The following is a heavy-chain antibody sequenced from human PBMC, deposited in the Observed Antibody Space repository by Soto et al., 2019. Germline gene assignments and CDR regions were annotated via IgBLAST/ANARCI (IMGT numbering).Heavy chain of an antibody. CDR3: TRDHYSSSWSGYYYYGMDV. D-gene: IGHD6-13*01. Sequence: GGALRLSCTASGFTFGDYTMSWFRQAPGKGLEWVGFIRSKAYGGTTEYAASVKGRFTISRDDSKSIAYLQMNSLKTEDTAVYYCTRDHYSSSWSGYYYYGMDVWGQGTTVTVSS. J-gene: IGHJ6*02. CDR1: GFTFGDYT. CDR2: IRSKAYGGTT. V-gene: IGHV3-49*03.